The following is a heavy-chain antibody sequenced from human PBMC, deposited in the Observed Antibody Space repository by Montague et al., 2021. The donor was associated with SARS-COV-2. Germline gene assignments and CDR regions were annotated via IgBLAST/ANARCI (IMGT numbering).Heavy chain of an antibody. CDR1: GGSIGSYY. V-gene: IGHV4-59*01. CDR2: IHYSGGN. Sequence: SETLSLTCSVSGGSIGSYYWSWLRQPPGKGLQWIGHIHYSGGNTYSTPFKSRVTILIDTPKNQFSLKLSSVTAADTAVYYCARGLDRWGTYYLPYWGQGTLVTVSS. J-gene: IGHJ4*02. D-gene: IGHD3-10*01. CDR3: ARGLDRWGTYYLPY.